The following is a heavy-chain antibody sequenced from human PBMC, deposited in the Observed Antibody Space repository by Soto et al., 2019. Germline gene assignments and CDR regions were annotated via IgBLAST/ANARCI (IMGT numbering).Heavy chain of an antibody. CDR2: ISTSTLTI. CDR1: GFTFSSYT. V-gene: IGHV3-48*01. CDR3: ARERGGDLNWYHGLDV. D-gene: IGHD1-1*01. Sequence: EVRLVESGGGLVQPGESLRHSCAASGFTFSSYTMSWVRQAPGKGLEWISYISTSTLTIYYADSVEGRFTISRDNAKNSLYLQMNSLRAEDTAVYYCARERGGDLNWYHGLDVWGQGTTVTVSS. J-gene: IGHJ6*02.